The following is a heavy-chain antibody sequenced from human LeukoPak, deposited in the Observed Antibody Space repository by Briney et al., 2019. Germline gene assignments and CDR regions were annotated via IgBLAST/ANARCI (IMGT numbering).Heavy chain of an antibody. CDR3: ARIYGSSGYYYEGFDY. CDR2: INPSGGST. V-gene: IGHV1-46*01. J-gene: IGHJ4*02. D-gene: IGHD3-22*01. CDR1: GYTFTSYY. Sequence: ASVKVSCKASGYTFTSYYMHWVRQAPGQGLEWMGIINPSGGSTSYAQKFQGRVTMTRDTSTSTVYMELSSLRSEDTAVYYCARIYGSSGYYYEGFDYWGQGTLVTVSS.